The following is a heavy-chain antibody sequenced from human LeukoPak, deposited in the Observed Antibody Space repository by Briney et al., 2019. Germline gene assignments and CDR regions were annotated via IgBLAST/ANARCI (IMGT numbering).Heavy chain of an antibody. V-gene: IGHV3-21*01. CDR3: ARDSSD. CDR2: LSRSGSST. J-gene: IGHJ4*02. CDR1: GFTFSSYA. Sequence: PGGSLRLSCAASGFTFSSYAMTWVRQAPGMGLEWVSSLSRSGSSTYYADSVKGRFTISRDNAKNSLYLQMNSLRAEDTAVYYCARDSSDWGQGTLVTVSS.